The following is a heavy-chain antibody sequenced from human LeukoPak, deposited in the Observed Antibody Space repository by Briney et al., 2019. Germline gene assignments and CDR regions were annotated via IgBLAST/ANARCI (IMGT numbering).Heavy chain of an antibody. D-gene: IGHD2-2*01. J-gene: IGHJ4*02. CDR1: GGSISSSNW. CDR2: IYHSGST. Sequence: PSETLSLTCAVSGGSISSSNWWSWVRQPPGKGLEWIGEIYHSGSTNYNPSLKSRVTISVGKSKNQFSLKLSSVTAADTAVYYCARAPGGYCSSTSCSPFDYWGQGTLVTVSS. V-gene: IGHV4-4*02. CDR3: ARAPGGYCSSTSCSPFDY.